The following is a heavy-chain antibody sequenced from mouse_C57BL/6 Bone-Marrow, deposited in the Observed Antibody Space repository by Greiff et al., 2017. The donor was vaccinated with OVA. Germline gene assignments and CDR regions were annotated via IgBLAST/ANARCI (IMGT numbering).Heavy chain of an antibody. CDR2: IDPSDSYT. CDR1: GYTFTSYW. V-gene: IGHV1-69*01. Sequence: QVQLQQPGAELVMPGASVKLSCKASGYTFTSYWMHWVKQRPGQGLEWIGEIDPSDSYTNYNQKLKGKSTLTVDNSSSTAYMQLSSLTSEDSAVYDCARGKLLTWYFDYWGQGTTLTVSS. J-gene: IGHJ2*01. D-gene: IGHD2-1*01. CDR3: ARGKLLTWYFDY.